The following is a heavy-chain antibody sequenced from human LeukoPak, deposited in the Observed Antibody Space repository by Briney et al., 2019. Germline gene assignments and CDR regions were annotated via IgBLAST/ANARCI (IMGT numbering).Heavy chain of an antibody. CDR3: ARALKGFTVTNTPFDY. Sequence: ETLSLTCAVYGGSFSGYYWNWVRQAPGKGLEWVSSISSSSSYIYYADSVKGRFTISRDNAKNSLYLQMNSLRAEDTAVYYCARALKGFTVTNTPFDYWGQGTLVTVSS. V-gene: IGHV3-21*01. J-gene: IGHJ4*02. D-gene: IGHD4-17*01. CDR2: ISSSSSYI. CDR1: GGSFSGYY.